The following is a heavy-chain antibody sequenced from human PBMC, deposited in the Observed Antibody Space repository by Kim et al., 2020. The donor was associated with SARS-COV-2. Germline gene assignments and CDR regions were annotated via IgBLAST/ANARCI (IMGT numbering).Heavy chain of an antibody. V-gene: IGHV3-21*01. J-gene: IGHJ4*02. CDR3: AKSEVGAAIDY. Sequence: IFYPDSLKGLFTISRDNAKNSLYLRMNTRSAEDTSVYYCAKSEVGAAIDYCGQGTLVTVSS. D-gene: IGHD2-15*01. CDR2: I.